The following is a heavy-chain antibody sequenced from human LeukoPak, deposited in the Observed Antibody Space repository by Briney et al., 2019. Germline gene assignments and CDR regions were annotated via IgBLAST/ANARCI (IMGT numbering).Heavy chain of an antibody. V-gene: IGHV3-48*02. CDR2: IRTTAEGAKYA. Sequence: GGSLRLSCATSGFSFTDYPMNWVRQAPWKGLEWISNIRTTAEGAKYAYYADSVKGRVTISRDDGKNTLYLHMNSLRDDDTAVYYGEDDKRYAFDYWGQGILVTVSS. CDR1: GFSFTDYP. J-gene: IGHJ4*02. D-gene: IGHD3-9*01. CDR3: EDDKRYAFDY.